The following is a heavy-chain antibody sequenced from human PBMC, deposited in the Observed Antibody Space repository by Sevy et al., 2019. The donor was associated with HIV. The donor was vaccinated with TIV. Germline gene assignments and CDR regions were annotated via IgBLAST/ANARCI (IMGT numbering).Heavy chain of an antibody. CDR2: ISGYNGDT. Sequence: ASVKVSCKVSGYTFNSYAVNWVRQAPGQGLEWMGRISGYNGDTKYAQKFQGRVTLTTDTSMTTVHMELRRLTSDDTAVYFCARDGRWELLIGLPPEPLDFWGQGTLVTVSS. J-gene: IGHJ4*02. V-gene: IGHV1-18*04. CDR1: GYTFNSYA. CDR3: ARDGRWELLIGLPPEPLDF. D-gene: IGHD1-26*01.